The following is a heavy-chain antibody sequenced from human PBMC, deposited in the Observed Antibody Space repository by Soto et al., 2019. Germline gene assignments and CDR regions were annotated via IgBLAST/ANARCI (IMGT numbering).Heavy chain of an antibody. Sequence: QVQLQESGPGLVKPSETLSLTCTVSGGSISSYYWSWIRQPPGKGLEWIGYIYYSGSTNYNPSLKSRVTISVDTSKNQFSLKLSSVTAADTAVYYCARGGRYSNYSFRYYYMDVWGKGTTVTVSS. CDR2: IYYSGST. CDR3: ARGGRYSNYSFRYYYMDV. J-gene: IGHJ6*03. D-gene: IGHD4-4*01. CDR1: GGSISSYY. V-gene: IGHV4-59*01.